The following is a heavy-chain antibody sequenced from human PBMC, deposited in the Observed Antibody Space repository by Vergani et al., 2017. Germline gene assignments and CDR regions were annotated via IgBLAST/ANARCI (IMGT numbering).Heavy chain of an antibody. CDR1: GGPISSGGYY. D-gene: IGHD2-15*01. V-gene: IGHV4-31*03. CDR3: ARDTPPATYFDY. CDR2: IYYSGST. J-gene: IGHJ4*02. Sequence: QVQLQESGPGLVKPSQTLSLTCTVSGGPISSGGYYWSWIRQHPGKGLEWIGYIYYSGSTYYNPSLKSRVTISVDTSKNQFSLKLSSVTAADTAVYYCARDTPPATYFDYWGQGTLVTVSS.